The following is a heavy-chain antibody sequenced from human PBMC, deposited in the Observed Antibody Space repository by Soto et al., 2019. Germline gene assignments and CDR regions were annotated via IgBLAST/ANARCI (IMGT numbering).Heavy chain of an antibody. J-gene: IGHJ6*02. V-gene: IGHV2-5*02. CDR2: IYWDDDK. D-gene: IGHD4-17*01. CDR1: GFSLSTSGVG. Sequence: SGPTLVNPTQTLTLTCTFSGFSLSTSGVGVGWIRQPPGKALEWLALIYWDDDKRYSPSLKSRLTITKDTSKNQVVLTMTNIDPVDTATYYCARLDYGDYYYYGMDVWGQGTTVTVSS. CDR3: ARLDYGDYYYYGMDV.